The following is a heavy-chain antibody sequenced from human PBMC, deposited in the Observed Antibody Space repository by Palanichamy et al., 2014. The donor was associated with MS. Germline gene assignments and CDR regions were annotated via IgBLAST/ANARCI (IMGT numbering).Heavy chain of an antibody. CDR1: GYTFTAYY. J-gene: IGHJ4*02. D-gene: IGHD3-10*01. CDR3: ARDLLWFGELLMKWYYFDY. V-gene: IGHV1-2*02. Sequence: QVQLVQSGAEVKKPGASVKVSCKASGYTFTAYYIHWVRQAPGRGLEWVGWISPYNGATNYAQKFRGRVTMTRDTSISTAYMELSKLRSDDTAVYYCARDLLWFGELLMKWYYFDYWGQGTLVTVSS. CDR2: ISPYNGAT.